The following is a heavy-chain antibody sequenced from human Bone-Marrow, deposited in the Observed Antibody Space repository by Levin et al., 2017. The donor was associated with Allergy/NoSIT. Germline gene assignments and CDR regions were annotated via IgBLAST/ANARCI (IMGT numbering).Heavy chain of an antibody. D-gene: IGHD6-19*01. Sequence: GGSLRLSCAASGFTFGSYGMHWVRQAPGKGLEWVAVIWHDGSITYYADSVKGRFTISRDNSKNTLHLQMNGLRIEDTAIYYCARDPTVVTGTRCLDYWGQGTLVTVSS. J-gene: IGHJ4*02. CDR2: IWHDGSIT. V-gene: IGHV3-30*19. CDR3: ARDPTVVTGTRCLDY. CDR1: GFTFGSYG.